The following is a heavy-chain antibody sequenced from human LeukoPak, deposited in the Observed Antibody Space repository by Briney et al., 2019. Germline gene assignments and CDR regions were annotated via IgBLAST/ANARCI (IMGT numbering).Heavy chain of an antibody. Sequence: GGSLRLSCAVSGFPFTRFYMSWIRQAAGKGLQWISYIGLSGSPLDYADSVRGRFTISRDNAKNSLYLEMNSLRAEDTAVYYCARKDFSSGSFSYWGQGTLVTVSP. CDR2: IGLSGSPL. J-gene: IGHJ4*02. D-gene: IGHD3-22*01. V-gene: IGHV3-11*04. CDR3: ARKDFSSGSFSY. CDR1: GFPFTRFY.